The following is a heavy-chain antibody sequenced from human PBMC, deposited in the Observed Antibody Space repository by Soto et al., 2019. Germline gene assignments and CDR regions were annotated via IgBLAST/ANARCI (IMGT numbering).Heavy chain of an antibody. J-gene: IGHJ4*01. CDR3: ARDISRGQQWPGYYFDS. Sequence: EVQLVESGGGLVQPGGSLRLSCAASGFTVSSNYMSWVRQAPGKGLEWVSVIYTGGSTYYADSVKGRFTISRDNSKNTPYLQMNSLRAEDTAVYYCARDISRGQQWPGYYFDSWGHGTLVTVST. D-gene: IGHD6-19*01. V-gene: IGHV3-66*01. CDR1: GFTVSSNY. CDR2: IYTGGST.